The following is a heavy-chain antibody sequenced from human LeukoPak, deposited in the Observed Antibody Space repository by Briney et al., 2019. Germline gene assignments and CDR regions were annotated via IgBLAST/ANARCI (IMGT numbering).Heavy chain of an antibody. D-gene: IGHD5-18*01. CDR3: ARAVRQDSYGYFDY. CDR1: GGSISSYY. CDR2: IYYSGST. Sequence: SETLSLTCTVSGGSISSYYWSWIRQPPGKGLEWIGYIYYSGSTNYNPSLKSRVTISVDTSKNQFSLKLSSVTAADTAVYYCARAVRQDSYGYFDYWGQGTLVTVSS. V-gene: IGHV4-59*01. J-gene: IGHJ4*02.